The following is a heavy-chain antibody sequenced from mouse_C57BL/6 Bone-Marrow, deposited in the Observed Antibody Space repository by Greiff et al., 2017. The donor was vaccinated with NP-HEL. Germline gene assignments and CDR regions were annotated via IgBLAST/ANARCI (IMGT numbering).Heavy chain of an antibody. V-gene: IGHV1-80*01. J-gene: IGHJ3*01. Sequence: VKLQQSGAELVKPGASVKISGKAGGYGGRREGRNGGKQRKGKGGEGRGEMYTGDGATNYNGKFKDKASLTADKSSSTAYMQLSSLTSEDSAVYFCARGAYWGQGTLVTVSA. CDR2: MYTGDGAT. CDR3: ARGAY. CDR1: GYGGRREG.